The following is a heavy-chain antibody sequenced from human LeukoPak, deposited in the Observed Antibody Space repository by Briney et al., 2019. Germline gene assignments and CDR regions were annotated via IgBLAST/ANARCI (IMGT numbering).Heavy chain of an antibody. V-gene: IGHV1-2*02. D-gene: IGHD3-22*01. Sequence: GASVKVSCKASGYTFTGYYIHWVRQAPGQGLEWMGCINPNSGGTNYAQNFQGRVTMTRDTSISIVYMELSSLRSGDTAVYYCAREGEYYYDTFGYVRDVWFDPWGQGTPVTVSS. CDR1: GYTFTGYY. CDR2: INPNSGGT. J-gene: IGHJ5*02. CDR3: AREGEYYYDTFGYVRDVWFDP.